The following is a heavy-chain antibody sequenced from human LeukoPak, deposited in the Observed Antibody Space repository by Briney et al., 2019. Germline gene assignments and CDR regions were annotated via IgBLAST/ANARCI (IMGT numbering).Heavy chain of an antibody. J-gene: IGHJ6*02. CDR3: ARGHYGLDV. CDR2: ISPTGTSI. Sequence: GGSLRLSCAASEFTFSAYYISWIRQAPGKVLEWVSYISPTGTSIFYADSVKGRFTISRDNGKNSMYLQMNSLRDEDTAVYYCARGHYGLDVWGRGTTVIVSS. CDR1: EFTFSAYY. V-gene: IGHV3-11*01.